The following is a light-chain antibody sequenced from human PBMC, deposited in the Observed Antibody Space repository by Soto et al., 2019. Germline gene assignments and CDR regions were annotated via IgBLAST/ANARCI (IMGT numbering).Light chain of an antibody. CDR2: GAS. V-gene: IGKV3-20*01. CDR1: QSVRSSY. CDR3: QQYGSLPPIS. J-gene: IGKJ5*01. Sequence: VLTQSLATLSLLTGERAAXSCRXIQSVRSSYLAWYQQKPGQSPRLLIYGASSRATGIPDRFSGTGPGPDFTLTISRLEPEDFAVYYCQQYGSLPPISLGQRRSLEIK.